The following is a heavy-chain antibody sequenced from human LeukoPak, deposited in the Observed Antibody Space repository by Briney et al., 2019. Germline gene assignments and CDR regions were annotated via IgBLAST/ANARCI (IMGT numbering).Heavy chain of an antibody. CDR3: AGGGGTIRQLLTGIDY. Sequence: SETLSLTCAVYGGSFSGYYWSWIRQPPGKGLEWIGEINHSGSTNYNPSLKSRVTISVDTSKNQFSLKLGSVAAADTAVYYCAGGGGTIRQLLTGIDYWGQGALVTVSS. V-gene: IGHV4-34*01. D-gene: IGHD2-2*01. J-gene: IGHJ4*02. CDR1: GGSFSGYY. CDR2: INHSGST.